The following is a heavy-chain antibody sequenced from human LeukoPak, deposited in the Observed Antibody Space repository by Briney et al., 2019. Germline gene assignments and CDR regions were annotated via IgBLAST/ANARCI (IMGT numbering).Heavy chain of an antibody. Sequence: GASVKVSCKASGYTFTSYYMHWVRQAPGKGLEWMGGFDPEDGETIYAQKFQGRVTMTEDTSTDTAYMELSSLRSEDTAVYYCATVMGDLKLAFDYWGQGTLVTVSS. D-gene: IGHD2-21*02. CDR1: GYTFTSYY. CDR3: ATVMGDLKLAFDY. J-gene: IGHJ4*02. CDR2: FDPEDGET. V-gene: IGHV1-24*01.